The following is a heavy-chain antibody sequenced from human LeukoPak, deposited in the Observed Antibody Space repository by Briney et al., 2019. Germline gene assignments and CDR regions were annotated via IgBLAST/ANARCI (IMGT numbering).Heavy chain of an antibody. J-gene: IGHJ6*03. V-gene: IGHV5-51*01. CDR2: IFPADSET. CDR3: AGHQMTFGIVRYYMDV. CDR1: GYRFTDYW. Sequence: GESLKISCMISGYRFTDYWIGWVRQMPGKGLEWMGMIFPADSETRYSPSFPGQVTFSVDKSSSTAYLQWSSLKASDSAMYYCAGHQMTFGIVRYYMDVWGKGTTVTVSS. D-gene: IGHD3/OR15-3a*01.